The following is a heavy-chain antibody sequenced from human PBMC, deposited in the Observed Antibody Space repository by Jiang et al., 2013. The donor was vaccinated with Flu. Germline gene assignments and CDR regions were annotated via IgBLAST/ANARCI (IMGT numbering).Heavy chain of an antibody. CDR3: ARDKSITMIVVADYYFDY. CDR2: ISYDGSNK. Sequence: SGFTFSSYAMHWVRQTPGKRLEWVAVISYDGSNKYYADSVKGRFTISRDNSKNTLYLQMNSLRAEDTAVYYCARDKSITMIVVADYYFDYWGQGTLVTVSS. CDR1: GFTFSSYA. V-gene: IGHV3-30-3*01. J-gene: IGHJ4*02. D-gene: IGHD3-22*01.